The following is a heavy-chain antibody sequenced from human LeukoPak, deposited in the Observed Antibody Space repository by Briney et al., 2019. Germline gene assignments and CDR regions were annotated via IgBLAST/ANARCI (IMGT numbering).Heavy chain of an antibody. CDR3: AKDLPPGRVAGTSPIRFDP. CDR1: GFRFSSYA. Sequence: PGGSLRLACAASGFRFSSYAMSWVRQAPGKGLEWVSAISGSGVSTYYADSVKGRFTVSRDNSKNTLYLQMNSLRAEDTAVYYCAKDLPPGRVAGTSPIRFDPWGQGTLVTVSS. D-gene: IGHD6-19*01. CDR2: ISGSGVST. J-gene: IGHJ5*02. V-gene: IGHV3-23*01.